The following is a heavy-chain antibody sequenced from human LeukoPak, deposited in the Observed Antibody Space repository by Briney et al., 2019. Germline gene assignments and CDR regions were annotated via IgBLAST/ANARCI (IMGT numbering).Heavy chain of an antibody. V-gene: IGHV1-69*06. CDR1: GGTFSSYA. D-gene: IGHD6-19*01. Sequence: GSSVKVSCKASGGTFSSYAISWVRQAPGQGLEWMGGIIPIFGTANYAQKFQGRVTITADKSTSTAYMELSSLRAEDTAVYYCARDGAVADKFDYWGQGTLVTVSS. J-gene: IGHJ4*02. CDR3: ARDGAVADKFDY. CDR2: IIPIFGTA.